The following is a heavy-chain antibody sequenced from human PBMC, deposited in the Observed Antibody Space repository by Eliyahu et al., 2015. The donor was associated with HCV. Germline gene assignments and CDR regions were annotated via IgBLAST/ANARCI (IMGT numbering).Heavy chain of an antibody. CDR1: XGSISXSSYY. CDR2: IYYSGST. V-gene: IGHV4-39*07. J-gene: IGHJ2*01. CDR3: ARDYVIYFSTPRETYGDYWYFDL. Sequence: QLQLQESGPGLVKPSETLSLTCXVSXGSISXSSYYWGWXXQPPGKXLEWIGSIYYSGSTXYNPSLKSRVTMSVDTSKNQFSLNLTSVTAADTAVYYCARDYVIYFSTPRETYGDYWYFDLWGRGTLVTVSS. D-gene: IGHD4-17*01.